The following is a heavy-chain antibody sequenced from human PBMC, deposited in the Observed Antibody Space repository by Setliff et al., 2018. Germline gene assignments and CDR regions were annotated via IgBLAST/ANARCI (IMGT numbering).Heavy chain of an antibody. CDR3: ARDPGSHSGTWCLGD. CDR1: DVSISDTPYY. J-gene: IGHJ4*02. Sequence: KTSETLSLTCSVSDVSISDTPYYWAWVRQPPGKGLEWIGTVSFFGASYSNPSLRSRLTISLDKSGNRFSLNLTSVTAADTALYYCARDPGSHSGTWCLGDWGQGIQVTVSS. D-gene: IGHD2-8*01. V-gene: IGHV4-39*07. CDR2: VSFFGAS.